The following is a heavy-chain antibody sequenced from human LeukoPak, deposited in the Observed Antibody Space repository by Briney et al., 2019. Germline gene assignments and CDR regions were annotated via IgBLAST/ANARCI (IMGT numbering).Heavy chain of an antibody. CDR1: GFTFDDYA. CDR2: ISWNSGSI. D-gene: IGHD6-13*01. V-gene: IGHV3-9*01. Sequence: PGRSLRLSCAASGFTFDDYAMHWVRQAPGKGLEWVSGISWNSGSIGYADSVKGRFTISRDNAKNSLYLQMNSLRAEDTAVYYCEKTTSWYKLGSSYFDYWGQGTLVTVSS. J-gene: IGHJ4*02. CDR3: EKTTSWYKLGSSYFDY.